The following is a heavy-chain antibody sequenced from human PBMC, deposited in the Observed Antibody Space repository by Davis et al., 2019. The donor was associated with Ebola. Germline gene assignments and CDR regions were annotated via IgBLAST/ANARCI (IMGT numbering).Heavy chain of an antibody. Sequence: MPSETLSLTCTVSGGSISSSGFYWGWIRQPPGKRLDWIGNIYYSGSTHYSPSLKSPVTITVDTSKNQFFLKLTSVTAADTAVYYCARNRDGYRSGAFDIWGQGTLVTVSS. V-gene: IGHV4-39*01. D-gene: IGHD5-24*01. CDR1: GGSISSSGFY. CDR3: ARNRDGYRSGAFDI. CDR2: IYYSGST. J-gene: IGHJ3*02.